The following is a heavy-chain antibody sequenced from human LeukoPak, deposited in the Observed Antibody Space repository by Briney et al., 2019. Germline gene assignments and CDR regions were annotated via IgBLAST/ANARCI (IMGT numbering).Heavy chain of an antibody. CDR2: MNPHSGKT. CDR1: GYPFNNYD. J-gene: IGHJ5*02. D-gene: IGHD4-17*01. CDR3: ARLSSHYGDYKVDP. Sequence: ASVKVSCKASGYPFNNYDINWVRQATGQGLEWMGWMNPHSGKTGYAQNFQVRVTMTRDTSISTAYMELSSLRSEDTAVYYCARLSSHYGDYKVDPWGQGTLVTVSS. V-gene: IGHV1-8*01.